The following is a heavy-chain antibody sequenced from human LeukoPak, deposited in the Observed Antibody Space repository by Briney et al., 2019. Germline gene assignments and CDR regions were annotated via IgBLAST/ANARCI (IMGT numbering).Heavy chain of an antibody. CDR2: FHPEDGET. CDR3: ATNRAGYRSGWPSDAFDI. D-gene: IGHD6-19*01. V-gene: IGHV1-24*01. CDR1: GYTLTELS. Sequence: ASVKVSCKVSGYTLTELSMHWVRQAPGKGLEWMGGFHPEDGETIYAQKFQGRVTMTEDTSTDTAYMELSSLRSEDTAVYYCATNRAGYRSGWPSDAFDIWGQGTMVTVSP. J-gene: IGHJ3*02.